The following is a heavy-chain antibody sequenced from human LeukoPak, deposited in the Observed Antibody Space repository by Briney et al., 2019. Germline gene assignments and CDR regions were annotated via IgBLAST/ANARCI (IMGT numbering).Heavy chain of an antibody. CDR3: AKAGAGGTTVTPFDS. CDR1: GLTFSNYW. V-gene: IGHV3-74*01. D-gene: IGHD4-17*01. J-gene: IGHJ4*02. Sequence: GGSLRLSCAVSGLTFSNYWMHWVRHAPGKGLVWVSRINTDGSSTSYADSVKGRFTISRDNAKNSLYLQMNSLRAEDTAVYYCAKAGAGGTTVTPFDSWGQGTLVTVSS. CDR2: INTDGSST.